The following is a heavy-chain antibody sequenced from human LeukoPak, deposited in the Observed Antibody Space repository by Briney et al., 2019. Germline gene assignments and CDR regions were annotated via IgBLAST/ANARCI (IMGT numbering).Heavy chain of an antibody. Sequence: SETLSLTCTVSGGSISSYYWSWIRQPPGKGLEWIGYIYYSGSTNYNPSLKSRVTISVDTSKNQFSLKLSSVTAADTAVYYCARLFPGDVDAFGIWGQGTMVTVSS. CDR3: ARLFPGDVDAFGI. CDR2: IYYSGST. V-gene: IGHV4-59*08. D-gene: IGHD7-27*01. CDR1: GGSISSYY. J-gene: IGHJ3*02.